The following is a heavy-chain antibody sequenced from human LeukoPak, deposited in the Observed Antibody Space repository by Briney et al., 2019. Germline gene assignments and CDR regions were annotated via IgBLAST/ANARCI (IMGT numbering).Heavy chain of an antibody. D-gene: IGHD2-2*02. CDR2: ISYDGSNK. Sequence: GSLRLSCAASGFTFSSYAMHWVRQAPGKGLEWVAVISYDGSNKYYADSVKGRFTISRDNSKNTLYLQMNSLRAEDTAVCYCARERGERYCSSTSCYTSAFDIWGQGTMVTVSS. J-gene: IGHJ3*02. CDR1: GFTFSSYA. V-gene: IGHV3-30*01. CDR3: ARERGERYCSSTSCYTSAFDI.